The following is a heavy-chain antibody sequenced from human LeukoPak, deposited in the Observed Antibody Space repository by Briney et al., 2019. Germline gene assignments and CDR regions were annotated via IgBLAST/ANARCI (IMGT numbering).Heavy chain of an antibody. CDR1: GGTFSSYA. J-gene: IGHJ3*02. Sequence: SVKVSCKASGGTFSSYAISWVRQAPGQGLEWMGGIIPIFGTANYAQKFQGRVTITTDESTSTAYMELSSLRSEDTAVYYCAKSYGGNPNDAFDIWGQGAMVTVSS. CDR3: AKSYGGNPNDAFDI. D-gene: IGHD4-23*01. CDR2: IIPIFGTA. V-gene: IGHV1-69*05.